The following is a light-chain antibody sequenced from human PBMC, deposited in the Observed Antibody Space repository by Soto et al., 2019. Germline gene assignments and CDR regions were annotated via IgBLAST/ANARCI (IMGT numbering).Light chain of an antibody. CDR2: WAS. CDR1: HSVLYSSNNMNY. Sequence: DIVMTPSPDSLAVSLGARATINCKSSHSVLYSSNNMNYLAWYQHKPGQPPKLLIYWASTRESGVPDRFSGSGSGTDFTLTISSLQAEDAAVYYCQQYYSTLPTFGQGTKVEIK. V-gene: IGKV4-1*01. J-gene: IGKJ1*01. CDR3: QQYYSTLPT.